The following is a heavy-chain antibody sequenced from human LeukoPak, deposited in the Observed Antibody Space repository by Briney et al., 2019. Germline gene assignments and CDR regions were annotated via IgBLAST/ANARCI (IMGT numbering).Heavy chain of an antibody. V-gene: IGHV4-39*01. CDR3: ACYCSSTSCYRAYAY. CDR1: GGSISSSSYY. Sequence: PSETLSLTGTVSGGSISSSSYYWGWIRQPPGKGLAWIGSIYYSGSTYYNPSLKSRVTISVDTSKNQFSLKLSSVTAADTAVYYCACYCSSTSCYRAYAYWGQGTLVTVSS. CDR2: IYYSGST. D-gene: IGHD2-2*02. J-gene: IGHJ4*02.